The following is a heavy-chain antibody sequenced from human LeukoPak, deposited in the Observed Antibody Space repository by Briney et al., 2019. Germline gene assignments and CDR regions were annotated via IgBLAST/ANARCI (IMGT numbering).Heavy chain of an antibody. V-gene: IGHV4-34*01. CDR3: ARRGGDEYSYQYYFDY. CDR2: INHSGST. CDR1: GGSFSGYY. J-gene: IGHJ4*02. D-gene: IGHD5-18*01. Sequence: PSETLSLTCAVYGGSFSGYYWSWIRQPPGEGLEWIGEINHSGSTNYNPSLKSRVTISVDTSKNQFSLKLSSVTAADTAVYYCARRGGDEYSYQYYFDYWGQGTLVTVSS.